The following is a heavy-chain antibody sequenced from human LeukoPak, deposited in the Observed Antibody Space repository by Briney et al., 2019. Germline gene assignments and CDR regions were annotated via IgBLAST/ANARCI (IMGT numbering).Heavy chain of an antibody. CDR2: ISYDGSNK. J-gene: IGHJ4*02. CDR3: ARDQAVAGGIDY. V-gene: IGHV3-30*04. CDR1: GFTFSSYA. D-gene: IGHD6-19*01. Sequence: PGGSLRLSCAASGFTFSSYAMHWVRQAPGKGLERVAVISYDGSNKYCADSVKGRFTISRDNSKNTLYLQMNSLRAEDTAVYYCARDQAVAGGIDYWGQGTLVTVSS.